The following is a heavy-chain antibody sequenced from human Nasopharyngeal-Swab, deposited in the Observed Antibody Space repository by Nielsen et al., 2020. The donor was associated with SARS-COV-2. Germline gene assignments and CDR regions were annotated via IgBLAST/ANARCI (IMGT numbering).Heavy chain of an antibody. V-gene: IGHV3-21*01. CDR3: AREIGDTVTIDY. Sequence: VRQAPGKGLEWVSSISSSSSYIYYADSVKGRFTISRDNAKNSLYLQVNSLRAEDTAVYYCAREIGDTVTIDYWGQGTLVTVSS. J-gene: IGHJ4*02. D-gene: IGHD4-17*01. CDR2: ISSSSSYI.